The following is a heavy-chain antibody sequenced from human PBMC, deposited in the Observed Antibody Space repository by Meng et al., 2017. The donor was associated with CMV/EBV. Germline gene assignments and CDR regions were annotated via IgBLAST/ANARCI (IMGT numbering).Heavy chain of an antibody. V-gene: IGHV3-43*01. Sequence: SGFNFDDYTMHWVRQAPGKGLEWVSLISWDGGSKYYADSVKGRFTISRDNSKNSLYLQMNSLRTEDTALYYCAKESDSSGYYSYFDYWGQGTLVTVSS. CDR1: GFNFDDYT. CDR2: ISWDGGSK. J-gene: IGHJ4*02. D-gene: IGHD3-22*01. CDR3: AKESDSSGYYSYFDY.